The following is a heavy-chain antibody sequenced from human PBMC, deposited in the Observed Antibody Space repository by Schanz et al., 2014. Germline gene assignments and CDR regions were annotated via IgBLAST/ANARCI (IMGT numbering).Heavy chain of an antibody. J-gene: IGHJ4*02. CDR1: GFTVNNYA. CDR3: AMGGYQLHH. V-gene: IGHV3-74*02. D-gene: IGHD1-7*01. CDR2: INSDGTTT. Sequence: EVQLLESGGGLVQPGGSLRLSCTVSGFTVNNYAMNWVRQAPGRGLEWVSHINSDGTTTTYADSVKGRFTISRDNAENTLYLQMNSLRVEDTAVYYCAMGGYQLHHWGQGTLVTVAS.